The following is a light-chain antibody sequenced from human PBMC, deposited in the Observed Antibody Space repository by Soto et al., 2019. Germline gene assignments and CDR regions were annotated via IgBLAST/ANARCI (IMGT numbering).Light chain of an antibody. CDR1: QSISSW. CDR2: KAS. CDR3: QQYNTYSPT. Sequence: DIQMTQSPSTLSAFVGDRVTITCRASQSISSWLAWYQQKPGKAPNLLIYKASSLESGVPSRFSGSGSGTEFTLTISSLQPDDFATEYCQQYNTYSPTFGQGTKVDIK. J-gene: IGKJ1*01. V-gene: IGKV1-5*03.